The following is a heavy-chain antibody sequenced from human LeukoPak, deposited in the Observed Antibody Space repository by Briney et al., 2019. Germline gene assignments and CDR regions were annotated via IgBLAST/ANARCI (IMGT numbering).Heavy chain of an antibody. CDR2: IVVGSGNT. Sequence: GASVKVSCKASRFTFTNSAVQWVRQARGQRLEWIGWIVVGSGNTNYAQKFQERVTITRDMSTSTAYMELSSLRSEDTAVYYCAREEIHYDSSGYPSPRGAFDIWGQGTMVTVSS. V-gene: IGHV1-58*01. J-gene: IGHJ3*02. CDR1: RFTFTNSA. CDR3: AREEIHYDSSGYPSPRGAFDI. D-gene: IGHD3-22*01.